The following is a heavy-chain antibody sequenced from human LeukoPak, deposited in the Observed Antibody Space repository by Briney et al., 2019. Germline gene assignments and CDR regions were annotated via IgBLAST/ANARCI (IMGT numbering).Heavy chain of an antibody. V-gene: IGHV4-59*01. D-gene: IGHD5-24*01. CDR3: ARRRDGYNYDY. Sequence: PSETLSLTCTVSAGSLSSYYWSWIRQPPGKGLEWIGYIYYSGSTNYNPSLKSRVTISVDTSKNQFSLKLSSVTAADTAVYYCARRRDGYNYDYWGQGALVTVSS. J-gene: IGHJ4*02. CDR1: AGSLSSYY. CDR2: IYYSGST.